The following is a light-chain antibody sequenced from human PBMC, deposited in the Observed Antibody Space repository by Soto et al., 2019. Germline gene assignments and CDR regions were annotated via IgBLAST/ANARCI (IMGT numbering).Light chain of an antibody. J-gene: IGKJ1*01. V-gene: IGKV3-15*01. CDR3: QQYNNWPRT. Sequence: EIVLTQSPVTLSLSPGERATLSCRASQSVSGDLAWYQQKPGQAPRLLIFAASTRATSVPARFTGSRSGTEFTLTISSLQSEDFAIYYCQQYNNWPRTFGQGTKV. CDR1: QSVSGD. CDR2: AAS.